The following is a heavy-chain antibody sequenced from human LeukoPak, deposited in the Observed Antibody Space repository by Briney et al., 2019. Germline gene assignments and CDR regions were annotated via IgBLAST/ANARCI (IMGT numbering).Heavy chain of an antibody. CDR1: GFTFSTYS. V-gene: IGHV3-23*01. D-gene: IGHD3-10*01. J-gene: IGHJ5*02. CDR3: AIPQYGSRSYSDS. Sequence: GGSLRLSCAASGFTFSTYSMSWVRQAPGKGLEWVSTISSSGGSTYYAYPVNRLFTISRDNSQTTLYLQMNSLRVEATAVYYCAIPQYGSRSYSDSWGQGTLVTVSP. CDR2: ISSSGGST.